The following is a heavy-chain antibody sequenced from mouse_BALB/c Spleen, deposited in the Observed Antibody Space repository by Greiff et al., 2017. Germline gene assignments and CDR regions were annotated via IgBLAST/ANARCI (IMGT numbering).Heavy chain of an antibody. V-gene: IGHV1-9*01. J-gene: IGHJ3*01. CDR3: DRSRYDFAY. D-gene: IGHD1-1*01. Sequence: VQLQQSGAELMKPGASVKISCKATGYTFSSYWIEWVKQRPGHGLEWIGEILPGSGSTNYNEKFKGKATVTADTSSNTAYMQLSSLTSEDSAVYDSDRSRYDFAYWGQGTLVTVSA. CDR1: GYTFSSYW. CDR2: ILPGSGST.